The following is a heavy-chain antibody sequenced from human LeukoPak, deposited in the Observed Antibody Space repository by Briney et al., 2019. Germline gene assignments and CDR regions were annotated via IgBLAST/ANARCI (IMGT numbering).Heavy chain of an antibody. CDR3: ARDNTIAARFSWFDP. D-gene: IGHD6-6*01. CDR1: GYSISSGYY. Sequence: PSETLSLTCTDSGYSISSGYYWGWIRQPPGKGLEWIGSIYHSGSTYYNPSLKSRVTISVDTSKNQFSLKLSSVTAADTAVYYCARDNTIAARFSWFDPWGQGTLVTVSS. J-gene: IGHJ5*02. V-gene: IGHV4-38-2*02. CDR2: IYHSGST.